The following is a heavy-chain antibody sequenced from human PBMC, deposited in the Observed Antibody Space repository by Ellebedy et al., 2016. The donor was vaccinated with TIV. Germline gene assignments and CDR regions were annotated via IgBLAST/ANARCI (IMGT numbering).Heavy chain of an antibody. D-gene: IGHD6-19*01. V-gene: IGHV4-34*01. CDR3: ARGLSAAVAGINWFDP. Sequence: SETLSLTXAVYGGSFSGYYWSWIRQPPGKGLEWIGEINHSGSTNYNPSLNSRVTISVDTSKNQFSLKLSSVTAADTAVYYCARGLSAAVAGINWFDPWGQGTLVTVSS. CDR1: GGSFSGYY. J-gene: IGHJ5*02. CDR2: INHSGST.